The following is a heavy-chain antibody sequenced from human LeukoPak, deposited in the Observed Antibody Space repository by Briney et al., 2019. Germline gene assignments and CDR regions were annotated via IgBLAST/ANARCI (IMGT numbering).Heavy chain of an antibody. Sequence: GGSLRLSCAASGFTFSSYAMSWVRQAPGKGLEWVTYISSSSNTIHYADSVKGRFSIARDNGKNSLYLQMNSLRAEDTAVYYCAKDREVVILYYFDYWGQGTLVSVSS. CDR2: ISSSSNTI. V-gene: IGHV3-48*01. CDR1: GFTFSSYA. J-gene: IGHJ4*02. CDR3: AKDREVVILYYFDY. D-gene: IGHD3-22*01.